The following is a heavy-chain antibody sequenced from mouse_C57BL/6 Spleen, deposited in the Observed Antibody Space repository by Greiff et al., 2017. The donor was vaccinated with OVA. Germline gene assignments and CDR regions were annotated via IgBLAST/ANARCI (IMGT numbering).Heavy chain of an antibody. CDR2: IRLKSDNYAT. V-gene: IGHV6-3*01. Sequence: EVNVVESGGGLVQPGGSMKLSCVASGFTFSNYWMNWVRQSPEKGLEWVAQIRLKSDNYATHYAEYVKGRITISRYDAKVSVYLQMNNLRAEDTGIYYGTGDYGRSRGFAYWGQGTLVTVSA. CDR3: TGDYGRSRGFAY. J-gene: IGHJ3*01. CDR1: GFTFSNYW. D-gene: IGHD1-1*01.